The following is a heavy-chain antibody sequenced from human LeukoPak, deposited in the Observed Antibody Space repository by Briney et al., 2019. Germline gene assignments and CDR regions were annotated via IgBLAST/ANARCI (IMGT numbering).Heavy chain of an antibody. Sequence: GGSLRLSCAASGFTFSSYAMSWVRQAPGKGLEWVSVIYNSGRTYYADSVKGRFTISRDNSKNTLYLQMNSLRAEDTAVYYCARKLLLRWYFDLWGRGTLVTVSS. CDR2: IYNSGRT. CDR3: ARKLLLRWYFDL. J-gene: IGHJ2*01. V-gene: IGHV3-66*01. D-gene: IGHD2-21*02. CDR1: GFTFSSYA.